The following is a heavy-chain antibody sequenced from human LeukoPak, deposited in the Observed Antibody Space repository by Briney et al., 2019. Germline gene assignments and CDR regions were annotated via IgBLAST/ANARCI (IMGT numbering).Heavy chain of an antibody. Sequence: SETLSPTCAVYGGSFSGYYWSWIRQPPGKGLEWIGEINHSGSTNYNPSLKSRVTISVDTSKNQFSLKLSSVTAADTAVYYCARGARLYSYGFYNWFDPWGQGTLVTVSS. D-gene: IGHD5-18*01. V-gene: IGHV4-34*01. J-gene: IGHJ5*02. CDR2: INHSGST. CDR1: GGSFSGYY. CDR3: ARGARLYSYGFYNWFDP.